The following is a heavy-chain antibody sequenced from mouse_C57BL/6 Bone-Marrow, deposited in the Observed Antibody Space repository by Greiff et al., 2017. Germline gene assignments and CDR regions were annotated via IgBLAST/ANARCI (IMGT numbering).Heavy chain of an antibody. CDR3: ARNGGSSRWYLDV. J-gene: IGHJ1*03. V-gene: IGHV2-2*01. Sequence: VQLQQSGPGLVQPSQSLSITCTVSGFSLTSYGVHWVRQSPGQGLEWLGVIWSGGSTDYNAAFISRLSISKDNSKSQVSFKLNSLQAEDTAIYYCARNGGSSRWYLDVWGTGTSVTVSS. D-gene: IGHD1-1*01. CDR1: GFSLTSYG. CDR2: IWSGGST.